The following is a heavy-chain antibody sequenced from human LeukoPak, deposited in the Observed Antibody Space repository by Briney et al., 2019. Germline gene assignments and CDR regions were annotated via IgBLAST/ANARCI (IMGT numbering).Heavy chain of an antibody. D-gene: IGHD3-22*01. J-gene: IGHJ4*02. CDR1: GFTFSSYW. CDR2: IKQDGSEK. V-gene: IGHV3-7*01. CDR3: ASNGDYDSSGYYDY. Sequence: GGSLRLSCAASGFTFSSYWMSWVRQAPGKGLEWVANIKQDGSEKYYVDSVKGRFTISRDNAKNSLYLQMNSLRAEDTAVYYCASNGDYDSSGYYDYWGQGTLVTVSS.